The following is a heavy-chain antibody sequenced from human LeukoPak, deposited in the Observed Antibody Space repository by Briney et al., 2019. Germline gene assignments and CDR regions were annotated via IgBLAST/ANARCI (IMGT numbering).Heavy chain of an antibody. Sequence: PGGSLRLSCAASGFTFSSYSMNWVRQAPGKGLELVSSISGTSSYIYYADSVKGRFTISRDNAKNSLYLQMNSLRAEDTAVYYCARLQLWSNYYFDYWGQGTLVTVSS. CDR1: GFTFSSYS. V-gene: IGHV3-21*01. J-gene: IGHJ4*02. D-gene: IGHD5-18*01. CDR2: ISGTSSYI. CDR3: ARLQLWSNYYFDY.